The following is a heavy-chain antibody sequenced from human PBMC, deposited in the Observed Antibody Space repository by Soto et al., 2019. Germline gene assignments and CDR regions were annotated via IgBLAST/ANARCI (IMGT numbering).Heavy chain of an antibody. J-gene: IGHJ4*02. CDR3: ARDLGGWPDY. V-gene: IGHV1-18*01. CDR1: GYTFTNYG. CDR2: ISAYNGNT. Sequence: ASVKVSCKASGYTFTNYGVSWVRQAPGQGLEWMGWISAYNGNTNYAQKLQGRVTMTRNTSISTAYMELSSLRSEDTAVYYCARDLGGWPDYWGQGTLVTVSS. D-gene: IGHD6-19*01.